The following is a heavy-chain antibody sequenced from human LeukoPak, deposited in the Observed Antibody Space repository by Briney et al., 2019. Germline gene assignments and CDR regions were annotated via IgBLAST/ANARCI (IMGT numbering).Heavy chain of an antibody. CDR3: ARAGYSDFWSGYWTTHADY. V-gene: IGHV1-46*01. CDR2: INPSGGST. Sequence: ASVKVSCKASGYTFTSYYMHWVRQAPGQGLEWMGIINPSGGSTSYAQKFQGRVTMTRDMSTSTAYMELSSLRSDDTAVYYCARAGYSDFWSGYWTTHADYWGQGTLVTVSS. D-gene: IGHD3-3*01. CDR1: GYTFTSYY. J-gene: IGHJ4*02.